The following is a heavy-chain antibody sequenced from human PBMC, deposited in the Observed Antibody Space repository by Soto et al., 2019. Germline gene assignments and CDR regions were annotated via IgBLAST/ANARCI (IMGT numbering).Heavy chain of an antibody. D-gene: IGHD6-13*01. CDR3: ARVLIAAEKHNWFDP. Sequence: GASVKVSCKVSGYTLTELSMHWVRQAPGKGLEWMGGFDAEDGETIYAQKFQGRVTMTEDTSTNTAYMELRSLRSDDTAVYYCARVLIAAEKHNWFDPWGQGTLVTVSS. V-gene: IGHV1-24*01. CDR1: GYTLTELS. J-gene: IGHJ5*02. CDR2: FDAEDGET.